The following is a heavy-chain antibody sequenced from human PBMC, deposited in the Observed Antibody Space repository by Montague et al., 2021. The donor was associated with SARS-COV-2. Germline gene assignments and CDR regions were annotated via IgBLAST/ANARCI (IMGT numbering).Heavy chain of an antibody. V-gene: IGHV4-59*11. D-gene: IGHD2-2*01. CDR1: GDSISNHY. Sequence: SETLSLTCSVSGDSISNHYWSWIRQPPGKGLEWIGYISDRGNTKYNTSLKSPVTISADTPKNQFSLRLSSVTAADTAVYYRARGRRPVVVPGAGPAGRAFDIWGQGTMVTVS. CDR3: ARGRRPVVVPGAGPAGRAFDI. J-gene: IGHJ3*02. CDR2: ISDRGNT.